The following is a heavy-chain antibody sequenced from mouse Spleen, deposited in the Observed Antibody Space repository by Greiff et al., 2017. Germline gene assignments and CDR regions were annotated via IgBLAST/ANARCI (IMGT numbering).Heavy chain of an antibody. CDR3: ARRGIYYDYGYYAMDY. Sequence: DVRLVESGGGLVKRGGSLKLSCAASGFTFSSYAMSWVRQTPEKRLEWVATISSGGGNTYYPDSVKGRFTISRDNAKNTLYLQMSSLKSEDTAMYYCARRGIYYDYGYYAMDYWGQGTSVTVSS. D-gene: IGHD2-4*01. CDR2: ISSGGGNT. CDR1: GFTFSSYA. V-gene: IGHV5-9*04. J-gene: IGHJ4*01.